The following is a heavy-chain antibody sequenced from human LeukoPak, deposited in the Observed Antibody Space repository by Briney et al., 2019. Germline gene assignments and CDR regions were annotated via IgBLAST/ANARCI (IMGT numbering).Heavy chain of an antibody. J-gene: IGHJ4*02. V-gene: IGHV3-11*01. CDR2: ISPSGSNT. D-gene: IGHD3-3*01. CDR3: AREATISS. Sequence: PGGSLRLSCAASGFTFSDYYMNWIRQTPGKGLEWVSYISPSGSNTYYADSVEGRFTISRDNAKNSLYPQMNSLRAEDTAVYYCAREATISSWGQGTLVTVSS. CDR1: GFTFSDYY.